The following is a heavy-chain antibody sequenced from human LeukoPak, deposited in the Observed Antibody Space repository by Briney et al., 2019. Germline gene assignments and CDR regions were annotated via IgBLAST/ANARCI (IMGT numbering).Heavy chain of an antibody. Sequence: SVKVSCKASGGTFSSYAISWVRQAPGQGLEWMGGIIPIFGTANYAQKLQGRVTMTTDTSTSTAYMELRSLRSDDTAVYYCARDRGSSGWYMDYFDYWGQGTLVTVSS. CDR1: GGTFSSYA. D-gene: IGHD6-19*01. CDR3: ARDRGSSGWYMDYFDY. J-gene: IGHJ4*02. V-gene: IGHV1-69*05. CDR2: IIPIFGTA.